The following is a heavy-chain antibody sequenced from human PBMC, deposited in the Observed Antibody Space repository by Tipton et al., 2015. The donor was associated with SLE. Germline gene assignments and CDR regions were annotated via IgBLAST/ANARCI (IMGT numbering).Heavy chain of an antibody. J-gene: IGHJ4*02. V-gene: IGHV4-61*05. Sequence: LRLSCTVSGGSISSSSYYWGWIRQPPGKGLEWIGCISYTGSTSYIPSLKSRVTISVDTSKNQFSLKLSSVTAADTAVYYCARQGAVAGFDNWGQGTLVTVSS. CDR2: ISYTGST. CDR3: ARQGAVAGFDN. D-gene: IGHD6-19*01. CDR1: GGSISSSSYY.